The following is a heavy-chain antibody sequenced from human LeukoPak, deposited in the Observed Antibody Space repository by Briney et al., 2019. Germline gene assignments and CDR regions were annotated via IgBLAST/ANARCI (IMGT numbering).Heavy chain of an antibody. J-gene: IGHJ6*02. CDR2: INSDGGST. CDR1: GFTFSSHW. Sequence: GRSLRLSCAASGFTFSSHWMHWVRQVPGKGLVWVSRINSDGGSTSYADSVKGRFTISRDNAKNTLYLQMNSLRAEDTAVHYCARATSYSNYGMDVWGQGTTVTVSS. V-gene: IGHV3-74*01. D-gene: IGHD4-11*01. CDR3: ARATSYSNYGMDV.